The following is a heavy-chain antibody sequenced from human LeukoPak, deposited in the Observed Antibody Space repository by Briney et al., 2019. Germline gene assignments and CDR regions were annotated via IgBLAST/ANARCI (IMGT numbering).Heavy chain of an antibody. J-gene: IGHJ5*02. Sequence: GGSLRLSCAVSGLSFSDNYMSWIRQAPGKGLEWVSAISGSGGSTYYADSVKGRFTISRDNSKNTLYLQMNSLRAEDTAVYYCVKYYYGSGRRFDPWGRGTLVTVSS. CDR2: ISGSGGST. V-gene: IGHV3-23*01. D-gene: IGHD3-10*01. CDR1: GLSFSDNY. CDR3: VKYYYGSGRRFDP.